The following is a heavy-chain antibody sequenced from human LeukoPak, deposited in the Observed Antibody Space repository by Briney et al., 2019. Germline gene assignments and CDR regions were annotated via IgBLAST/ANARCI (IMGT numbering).Heavy chain of an antibody. CDR1: GFTVSSNY. CDR3: AKEEGDDFFSGTAGFDS. Sequence: GGSLRLSCAASGFTVSSNYMSWVRQAPGKGLEWVSVIYSGGGTYYADSVKGRFTISRDNAKDTLYLRMNSLRVDDTAVYYCAKEEGDDFFSGTAGFDSWGRGTVVTVSS. CDR2: IYSGGGT. V-gene: IGHV3-53*01. D-gene: IGHD1-1*01. J-gene: IGHJ5*01.